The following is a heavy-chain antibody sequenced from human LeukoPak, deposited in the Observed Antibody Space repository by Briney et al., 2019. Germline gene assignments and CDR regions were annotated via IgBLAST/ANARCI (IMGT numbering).Heavy chain of an antibody. CDR2: INHSGST. CDR3: GRGYGGNSALGY. Sequence: PSETLSLTCAVYGGSFSGYYWSWIRQPPGKGLEWIGEINHSGSTSYNPSLKSRVTISLDTSKNQFSLKVTSVTAADTAVYYCGRGYGGNSALGYWGQGTLVTVSS. J-gene: IGHJ4*02. D-gene: IGHD4-23*01. CDR1: GGSFSGYY. V-gene: IGHV4-34*01.